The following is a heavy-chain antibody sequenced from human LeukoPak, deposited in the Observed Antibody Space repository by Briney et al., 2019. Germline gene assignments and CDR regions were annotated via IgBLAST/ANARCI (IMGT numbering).Heavy chain of an antibody. V-gene: IGHV4-59*08. CDR2: IHNSGST. Sequence: SETLSLTCTVSGVSISTYYWSWIRQPAGKGLEWIGHIHNSGSTIYKPSLRSRLTISVDMSKNQFSLKLSSVTATDTAVYYCARHIAVGTGRHALDIWGQGTMVTVSS. CDR3: ARHIAVGTGRHALDI. D-gene: IGHD6-13*01. J-gene: IGHJ3*02. CDR1: GVSISTYY.